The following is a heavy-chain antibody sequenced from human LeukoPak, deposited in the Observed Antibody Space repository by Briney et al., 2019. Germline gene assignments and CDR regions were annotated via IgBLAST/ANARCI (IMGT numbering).Heavy chain of an antibody. V-gene: IGHV4-34*01. CDR3: ARAVYYDSSGYYYNNWFDP. CDR2: INHSGST. CDR1: GGSFSGYY. J-gene: IGHJ5*02. Sequence: PSETLSLTCAVYGGSFSGYYWSWIRQPPGKGLEWIGEINHSGSTNYNLSLKSRVTISVDTSKNQFSLKLSSVTAADTAVYYCARAVYYDSSGYYYNNWFDPWGQGTLVTVPS. D-gene: IGHD3-22*01.